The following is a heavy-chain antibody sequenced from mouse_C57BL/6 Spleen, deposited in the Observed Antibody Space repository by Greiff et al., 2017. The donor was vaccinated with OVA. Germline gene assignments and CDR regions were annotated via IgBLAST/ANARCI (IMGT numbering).Heavy chain of an antibody. Sequence: EVQLQESGPELVKPGASVKISCKASGYSFTDYNMNWVKQSNGKSLEWIGVINPNYGTTSYNQKFKGKATLTVDQSSSTAYMQLNSLTSEDSAVYYCATNPDYDYEGDAMDYWGQGTSVTVSS. CDR2: INPNYGTT. CDR1: GYSFTDYN. J-gene: IGHJ4*01. D-gene: IGHD2-4*01. CDR3: ATNPDYDYEGDAMDY. V-gene: IGHV1-39*01.